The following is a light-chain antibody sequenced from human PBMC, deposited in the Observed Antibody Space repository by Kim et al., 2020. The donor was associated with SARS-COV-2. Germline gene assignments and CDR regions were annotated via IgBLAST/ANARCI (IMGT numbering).Light chain of an antibody. V-gene: IGLV3-1*01. CDR1: KLGDKY. Sequence: SDSPGQTASITCSGDKLGDKYACWYQQKPGQSPVLVIYQDSKRPSGIPERFSGSNSGNTATLTISGTQAMDEADYYCQAWDSSTAVFGGGTQLTVL. CDR2: QDS. CDR3: QAWDSSTAV. J-gene: IGLJ3*02.